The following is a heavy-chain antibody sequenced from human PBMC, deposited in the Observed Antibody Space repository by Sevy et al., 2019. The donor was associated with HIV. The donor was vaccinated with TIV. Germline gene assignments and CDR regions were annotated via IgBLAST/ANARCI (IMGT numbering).Heavy chain of an antibody. J-gene: IGHJ4*02. CDR3: ARGRGSYSFDY. CDR2: LSYDGSNK. Sequence: GGSLRLSCAASGFTLSSFAMHWVRQAPGKGLEWVGILSYDGSNKYDADSVRGRFTISRDNSKNTLYLQVNSLRAEDTAVYYCARGRGSYSFDYWGRGTLVTVSS. CDR1: GFTLSSFA. V-gene: IGHV3-30-3*01. D-gene: IGHD3-10*01.